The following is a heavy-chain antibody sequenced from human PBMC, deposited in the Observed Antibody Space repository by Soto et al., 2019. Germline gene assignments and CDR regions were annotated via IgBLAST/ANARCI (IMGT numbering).Heavy chain of an antibody. CDR3: AKDPLIVVVPAAIDY. V-gene: IGHV3-23*01. J-gene: IGHJ4*02. Sequence: GGSLRLSCAASGFTFSSYAMSWVRQAPGKGLEWVSAISGSGGSTYYADSVKGRFTISRDNSKNTLYLQMNSLRAEDTAVYYCAKDPLIVVVPAAIDYWGQGTLVTVSS. D-gene: IGHD2-2*01. CDR2: ISGSGGST. CDR1: GFTFSSYA.